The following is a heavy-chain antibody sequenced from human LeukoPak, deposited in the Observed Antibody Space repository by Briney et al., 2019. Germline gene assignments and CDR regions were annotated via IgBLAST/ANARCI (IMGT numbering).Heavy chain of an antibody. Sequence: GGSLRLSCAASGFTFSSYGMHWVRQAPGKGLEWVAVIWYDGSNKYYADSVKGRFTISRDNSKNTLYLQMNSLRAEDTAVYYCARDSAHPSVGATGAFDFWGQGTMVTVSS. CDR2: IWYDGSNK. CDR1: GFTFSSYG. D-gene: IGHD1-26*01. J-gene: IGHJ3*01. V-gene: IGHV3-33*08. CDR3: ARDSAHPSVGATGAFDF.